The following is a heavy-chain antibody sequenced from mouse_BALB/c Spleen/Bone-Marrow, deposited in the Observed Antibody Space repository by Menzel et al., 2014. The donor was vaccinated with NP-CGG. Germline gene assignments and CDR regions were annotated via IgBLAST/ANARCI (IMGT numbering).Heavy chain of an antibody. CDR2: IYPANGNT. V-gene: IGHV14-3*02. Sequence: EVQLQQSGAELVKPGASVKLSCTASGFNIEDTYVHWVKQRPEQGLEWVGRIYPANGNTKYDPKFQGKATVTSDTSSNTDYLHLNSRTSEDTAVYYCAEGYDSWFAYWGQGTLVTVSA. J-gene: IGHJ3*01. D-gene: IGHD2-2*01. CDR1: GFNIEDTY. CDR3: AEGYDSWFAY.